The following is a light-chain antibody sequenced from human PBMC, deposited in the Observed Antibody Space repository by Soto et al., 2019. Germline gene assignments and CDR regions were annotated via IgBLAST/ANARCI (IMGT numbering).Light chain of an antibody. CDR1: QIIDTW. Sequence: DIQMTQSPSSVSAAGGDRITITCRASQIIDTWLAWYQQKPGKAPKLMIYQASSSENGVPSSFNGSGSGTEFTLTISSLQPDDFATYYCQQYETYSPWTFRQGTKVDIK. CDR3: QQYETYSPWT. V-gene: IGKV1-5*03. J-gene: IGKJ1*01. CDR2: QAS.